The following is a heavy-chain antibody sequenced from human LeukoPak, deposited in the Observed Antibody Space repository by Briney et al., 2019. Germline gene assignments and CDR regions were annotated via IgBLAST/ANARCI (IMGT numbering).Heavy chain of an antibody. D-gene: IGHD3-10*02. Sequence: GGSLRLSCAASGFTFSSYAMSWVRQAPGKGLEWVSGISGSGSYTNYADSVKGRFTISRDNSKNTLYLQMNSLRAEDTAVYYCAKERHASCSVGFDYWGQGTLVTVSS. CDR3: AKERHASCSVGFDY. CDR2: ISGSGSYT. V-gene: IGHV3-23*01. J-gene: IGHJ4*02. CDR1: GFTFSSYA.